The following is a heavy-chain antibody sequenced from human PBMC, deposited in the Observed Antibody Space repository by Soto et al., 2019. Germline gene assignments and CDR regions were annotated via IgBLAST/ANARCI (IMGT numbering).Heavy chain of an antibody. CDR3: ARDRSHYDSKEY. J-gene: IGHJ4*02. V-gene: IGHV1-18*04. CDR2: ISAFSGDT. Sequence: ASVKVSCNASDYTFAAYGISLVRRAPGQGPEWMAWISAFSGDTKSAQKFQGRVTVTTDTSTSTAYMELRSLTSDDTAIYYSARDRSHYDSKEYWGQGTQVTV. CDR1: DYTFAAYG. D-gene: IGHD3-22*01.